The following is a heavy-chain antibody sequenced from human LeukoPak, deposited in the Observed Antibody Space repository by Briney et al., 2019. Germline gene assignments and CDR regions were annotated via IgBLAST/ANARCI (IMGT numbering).Heavy chain of an antibody. CDR1: GHTFTGYY. Sequence: ASVKVSCKASGHTFTGYYMHWVRQAPGQGLEWMGWINPNSGGTNYAQKFQGRVTMTRDTSISTAYMELSRLRSDDTAVYYCARVVSLIVVVPAAFALDPWGQGTLVTVSS. J-gene: IGHJ5*02. V-gene: IGHV1-2*02. CDR2: INPNSGGT. CDR3: ARVVSLIVVVPAAFALDP. D-gene: IGHD2-2*01.